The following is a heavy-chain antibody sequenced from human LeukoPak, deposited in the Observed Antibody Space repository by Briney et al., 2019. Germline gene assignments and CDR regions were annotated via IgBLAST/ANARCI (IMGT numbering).Heavy chain of an antibody. CDR2: TSSSDAGT. J-gene: IGHJ4*02. CDR3: AKGTIPAAMRFDY. D-gene: IGHD2-2*01. V-gene: IGHV3-23*01. Sequence: GGSLRMSCATSGFTFNDYAMSWVRQAPGKGLEWVAATSSSDAGTYHADSVKGRFTISRDNSKNTLYLQMNSLRAEDTAVYYCAKGTIPAAMRFDYWGQGTLVTVSS. CDR1: GFTFNDYA.